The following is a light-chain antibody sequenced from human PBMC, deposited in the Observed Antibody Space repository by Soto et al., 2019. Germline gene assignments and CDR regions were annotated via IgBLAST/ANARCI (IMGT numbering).Light chain of an antibody. Sequence: IVLTQSPGTLSLSPGDRATLSCRAIQSMSNSNLAWYQHKPGQAPRLLIYGASNRATGIPDRFSGSGSGTDFTLTISRLEPEDFAVYYCQQYGSSPPVTFGGGTKVDIK. CDR3: QQYGSSPPVT. V-gene: IGKV3-20*01. CDR1: QSMSNSN. J-gene: IGKJ4*01. CDR2: GAS.